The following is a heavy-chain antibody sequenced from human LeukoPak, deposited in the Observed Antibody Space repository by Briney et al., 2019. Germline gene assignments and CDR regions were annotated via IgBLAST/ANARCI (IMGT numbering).Heavy chain of an antibody. J-gene: IGHJ4*02. V-gene: IGHV3-43*02. CDR1: GFTFDDYA. D-gene: IGHD6-13*01. Sequence: GGSLRLSCAASGFTFDDYAIHWVRQAPGKGLEWVSLISGDGGRTYYADFVKGRFTISRDNSKNSLLLQMNSLRTEDAALYYCAKGEGYSTSWYHFDYWGQGTLVTVSS. CDR3: AKGEGYSTSWYHFDY. CDR2: ISGDGGRT.